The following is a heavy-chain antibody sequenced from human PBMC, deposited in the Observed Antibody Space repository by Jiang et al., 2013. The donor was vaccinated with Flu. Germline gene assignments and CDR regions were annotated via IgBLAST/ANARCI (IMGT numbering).Heavy chain of an antibody. V-gene: IGHV3-30-3*01. Sequence: VQLLESGGGVVQPGRSLRLSCAASGFTFSSYAMHWVRQAPGKGLEWVAVISYDGSNKYYADSVKGRFTISRDNSKNTLYLQMNSLRAEDTAVYYCARDSYYDSSGYQDYWGQGTLVTVSS. J-gene: IGHJ4*02. CDR2: ISYDGSNK. D-gene: IGHD3-22*01. CDR1: GFTFSSYA. CDR3: ARDSYYDSSGYQDY.